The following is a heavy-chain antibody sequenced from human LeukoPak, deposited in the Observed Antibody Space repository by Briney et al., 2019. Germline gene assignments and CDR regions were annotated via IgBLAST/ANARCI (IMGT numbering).Heavy chain of an antibody. V-gene: IGHV1-18*01. J-gene: IGHJ6*03. CDR3: ARVRDYYYYYMDV. CDR2: ISAYNRNT. Sequence: GASVKVSCKASGYSFTSYGMSWVRQAPGQGLEWMGWISAYNRNTNYAQRLQGRVTMTTDTSTSTAYMELRSLRSDDTAVYYCARVRDYYYYYMDVWGKGTTVTVSS. CDR1: GYSFTSYG.